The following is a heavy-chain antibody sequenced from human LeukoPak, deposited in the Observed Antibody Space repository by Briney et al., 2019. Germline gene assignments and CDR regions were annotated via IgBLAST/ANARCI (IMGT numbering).Heavy chain of an antibody. CDR1: GGSVSSSKYL. Sequence: PSETLSLTCTVSGGSVSSSKYLWGWIRQPPGKELEWIGSISYSGNTDYNPSLKSRVTLSVDTSKNQFSLKLTSVTAADTAVYYCARGGRAAVVVTAIRAFDIWGQGTMVTVSS. V-gene: IGHV4-39*07. CDR3: ARGGRAAVVVTAIRAFDI. J-gene: IGHJ3*02. D-gene: IGHD2-21*02. CDR2: ISYSGNT.